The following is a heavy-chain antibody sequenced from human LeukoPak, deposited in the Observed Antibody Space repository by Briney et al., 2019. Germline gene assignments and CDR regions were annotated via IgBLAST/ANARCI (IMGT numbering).Heavy chain of an antibody. J-gene: IGHJ4*02. Sequence: GGSLRLSCAASGFTFSSHAMHWVRQAPGKGLEWVAVISYDGGNKYYADSVKGRFTISRDNSKNTLYLQMNSLRAEETAVYYWGRDGWWFWGGGVDYWGQGTLVTVSS. CDR1: GFTFSSHA. CDR3: GRDGWWFWGGGVDY. D-gene: IGHD3-16*01. CDR2: ISYDGGNK. V-gene: IGHV3-30-3*01.